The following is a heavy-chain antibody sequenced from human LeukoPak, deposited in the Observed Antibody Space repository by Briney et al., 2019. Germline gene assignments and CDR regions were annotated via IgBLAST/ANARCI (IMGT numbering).Heavy chain of an antibody. CDR2: IYSGGRT. CDR3: ASGSGGWHYFDY. CDR1: GFTFSSYS. D-gene: IGHD6-19*01. V-gene: IGHV3-53*01. J-gene: IGHJ4*02. Sequence: GGSLRLSCAASGFTFSSYSMNWVRQAPGRGLEWVSVIYSGGRTYYADSVKGRFTISRDNSKNTLYLQMNSLRAEDTAVYYCASGSGGWHYFDYWGQGTLVTVSS.